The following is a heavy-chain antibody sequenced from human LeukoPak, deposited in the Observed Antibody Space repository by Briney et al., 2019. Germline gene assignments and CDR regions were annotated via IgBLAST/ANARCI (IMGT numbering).Heavy chain of an antibody. CDR2: ISSSSSYI. J-gene: IGHJ6*02. Sequence: GGSLRLSCAASGFTVSSNYMSWVRQAPGKGLEWVSSISSSSSYIYYADSVKGRFTISRDNAKNSLYLQMNSLRAEDTAVYYCARDPLTMVRGVNYYGMDVWGQGTTVTVSS. V-gene: IGHV3-21*01. CDR1: GFTVSSNY. CDR3: ARDPLTMVRGVNYYGMDV. D-gene: IGHD3-10*01.